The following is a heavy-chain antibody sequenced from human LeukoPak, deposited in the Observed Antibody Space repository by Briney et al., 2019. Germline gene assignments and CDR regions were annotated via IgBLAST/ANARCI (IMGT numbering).Heavy chain of an antibody. CDR3: ARSGGYCIGGSCSDDS. Sequence: GGSLRLSCAASGFTFDDYGMSWVRQAPGKGLEWVSTIHWNGDSTGYADSVKGRFSISRDNAKNSLYLQMNSLRAEDTALYYCARSGGYCIGGSCSDDSWGQGTLVTVSA. CDR1: GFTFDDYG. V-gene: IGHV3-20*04. J-gene: IGHJ4*02. CDR2: IHWNGDST. D-gene: IGHD2-15*01.